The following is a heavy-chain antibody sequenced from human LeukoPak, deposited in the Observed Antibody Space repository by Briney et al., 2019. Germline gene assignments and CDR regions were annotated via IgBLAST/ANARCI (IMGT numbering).Heavy chain of an antibody. CDR2: ISAYNGNT. J-gene: IGHJ4*02. V-gene: IGHV1-18*01. D-gene: IGHD6-13*01. CDR3: ARWEAAADSFDY. Sequence: ASVKVSCKTSGYTFTSYGISWVRQAPGQGLEWMGWISAYNGNTHSAQKLQGRVTMTTDTSTSTASKELRSLRSDDTAVYYCARWEAAADSFDYWGQGTLVTVSS. CDR1: GYTFTSYG.